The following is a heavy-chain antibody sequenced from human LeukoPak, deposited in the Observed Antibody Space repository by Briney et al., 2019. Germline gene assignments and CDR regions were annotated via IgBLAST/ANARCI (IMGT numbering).Heavy chain of an antibody. CDR3: ARDHISSGWYGLDYYYMDV. V-gene: IGHV3-9*01. Sequence: GRSLRLSCAASGFTFDDYAMHWVRQAPGKGLEWVSGISWNSGSIGYADSVKGRFTISRDNAKNSLYLQMNSLRAEDTAVYYCARDHISSGWYGLDYYYMDVWGKGTTVTVSS. D-gene: IGHD6-19*01. J-gene: IGHJ6*03. CDR1: GFTFDDYA. CDR2: ISWNSGSI.